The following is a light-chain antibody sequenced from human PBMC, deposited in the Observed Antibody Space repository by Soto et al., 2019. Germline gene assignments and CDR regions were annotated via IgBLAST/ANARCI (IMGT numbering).Light chain of an antibody. V-gene: IGKV1-39*01. CDR2: TAS. J-gene: IGKJ1*01. CDR1: QSISTF. CDR3: QQTDSTPWT. Sequence: DILMTQSPSSLSASLGDRVTITCRASQSISTFLNWYQQKPGEAPKILIYTASSLQSGVPSRFRGSGSGTDFTLTISSLQPEDVATYHCQQTDSTPWTFGQGTKVEIK.